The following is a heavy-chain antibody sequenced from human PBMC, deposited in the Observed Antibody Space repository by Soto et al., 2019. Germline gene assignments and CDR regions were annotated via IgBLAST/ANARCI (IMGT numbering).Heavy chain of an antibody. CDR1: YGSSISGGYP. D-gene: IGHD3-10*01. Sequence: TLSLTWAVAYGSSISGGYPWSWIRQPPGKGLEWIGYIYHSGSTYYSPSLKSRVTISVDRSKNQFSLKLSSVTAADTAVYYCAGILWSEESAFDLWGQGALVPVSS. CDR3: AGILWSEESAFDL. J-gene: IGHJ4*02. CDR2: IYHSGST. V-gene: IGHV4-30-2*01.